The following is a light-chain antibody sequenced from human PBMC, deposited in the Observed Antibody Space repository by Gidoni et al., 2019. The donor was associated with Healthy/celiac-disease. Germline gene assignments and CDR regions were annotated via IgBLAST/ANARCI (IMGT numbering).Light chain of an antibody. V-gene: IGKV3-15*01. CDR2: GAS. J-gene: IGKJ3*01. Sequence: EIVMTQSPATLSVSPGERATLSCRASQSVSSNLAWYQQKPGQAPRLLIYGASTRATGIPARFSGSGSGTEFTLTISSLQSEDLAVYYCQQYNNWPLTFGPXTKVDIK. CDR3: QQYNNWPLT. CDR1: QSVSSN.